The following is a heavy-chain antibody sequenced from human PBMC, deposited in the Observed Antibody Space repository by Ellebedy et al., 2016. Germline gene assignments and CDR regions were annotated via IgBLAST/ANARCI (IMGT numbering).Heavy chain of an antibody. CDR3: AKERGESFDF. V-gene: IGHV3-23*01. CDR1: GFTFSTSA. J-gene: IGHJ4*02. D-gene: IGHD3-10*01. Sequence: GESLKISXVASGFTFSTSAISWIRQAPGKGLEWVSAISGGGDSTYYADSVRGRFTISRDNSKDTLYLQMNSLRAEDTALYYCAKERGESFDFWGQGTLVSVSS. CDR2: ISGGGDST.